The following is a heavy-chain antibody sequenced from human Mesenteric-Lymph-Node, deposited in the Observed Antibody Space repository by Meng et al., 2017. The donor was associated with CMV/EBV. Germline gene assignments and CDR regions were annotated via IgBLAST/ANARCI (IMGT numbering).Heavy chain of an antibody. D-gene: IGHD6-13*01. CDR2: VSNNGANT. V-gene: IGHV3-23*01. J-gene: IGHJ5*01. Sequence: ASGFTFTNYAMDWVRPSPGRGLEWVSSVSNNGANTYSADSVKGRFTISRDNSKNAVYLQMNSLRVEDTAVYYCAKAAGTVIPNWFDSWGQGTLVTVSS. CDR3: AKAAGTVIPNWFDS. CDR1: GFTFTNYA.